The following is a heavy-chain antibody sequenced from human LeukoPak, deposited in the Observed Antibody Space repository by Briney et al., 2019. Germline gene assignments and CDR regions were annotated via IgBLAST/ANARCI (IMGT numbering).Heavy chain of an antibody. D-gene: IGHD5-18*01. J-gene: IGHJ4*02. CDR2: ISGSAHKI. CDR1: GFTFREFA. CDR3: AGRPTGYSSGYIH. Sequence: GGSLRLSCTSSGFTFREFAVSWVRQAPEKGLDWVSVISGSAHKIRYADSVKGRFTISRDNSENIVYLQMNNLRVEDTAVYYCAGRPTGYSSGYIHWGQGTLVTVSS. V-gene: IGHV3-23*01.